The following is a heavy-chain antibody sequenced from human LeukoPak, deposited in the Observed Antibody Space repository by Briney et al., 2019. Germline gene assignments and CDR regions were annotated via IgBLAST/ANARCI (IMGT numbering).Heavy chain of an antibody. V-gene: IGHV1-58*02. Sequence: SVKVSCKASGFTFTSSAMQWVRQARGQRLEWIGWIVVGSGNTNYAQKFQERVTITRDMSTSTAYMELSSPRSEDTAVYYCAADPYYYDSSGYPGWGQGTLVTVSS. CDR1: GFTFTSSA. CDR3: AADPYYYDSSGYPG. CDR2: IVVGSGNT. D-gene: IGHD3-22*01. J-gene: IGHJ4*02.